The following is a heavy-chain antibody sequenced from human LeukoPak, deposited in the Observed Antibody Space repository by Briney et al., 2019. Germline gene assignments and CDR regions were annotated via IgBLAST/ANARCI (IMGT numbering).Heavy chain of an antibody. CDR3: ARAASRRWDY. CDR1: GYTFTGFY. J-gene: IGHJ4*02. V-gene: IGHV1-2*02. Sequence: ASVKVSCKASGYTFTGFYLHWLRQAPGQGLEWMGWINPNSGDTNYAQKFQGRVIMTRDTSISTAYMELIRLTSGDTAVYYCARAASRRWDYWGQGTLVTVSS. D-gene: IGHD4-23*01. CDR2: INPNSGDT.